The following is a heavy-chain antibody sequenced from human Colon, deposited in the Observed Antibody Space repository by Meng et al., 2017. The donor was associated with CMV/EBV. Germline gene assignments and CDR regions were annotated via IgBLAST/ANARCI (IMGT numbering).Heavy chain of an antibody. D-gene: IGHD2-21*01. CDR3: VGGEGPNKYFTF. CDR2: VVLVSGNT. Sequence: SVKVSCKASGFTFSTLQWVRQARGQRPELIGWVVLVSGNTHFAQEFQGRVTISWDMSTSTSYMDFSTVRSDDTAVYYCVGGEGPNKYFTFWGQGTLVTVSS. J-gene: IGHJ4*02. CDR1: GFTFST. V-gene: IGHV1-58*01.